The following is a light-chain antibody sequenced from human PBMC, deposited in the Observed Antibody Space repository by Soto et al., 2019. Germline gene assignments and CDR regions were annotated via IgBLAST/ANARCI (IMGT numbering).Light chain of an antibody. CDR1: NSDVGRCNF. V-gene: IGLV2-14*01. CDR3: SSNASDNTVV. J-gene: IGLJ2*01. Sequence: QSALTQPASVSGSPGQSITISCTGANSDVGRCNFVSWYQQHPGKAPKFIISAVNNRPSGVSNRFSASKSGNTASLTISGLQAEDEADYYCSSNASDNTVVFGGGTQLTVL. CDR2: AVN.